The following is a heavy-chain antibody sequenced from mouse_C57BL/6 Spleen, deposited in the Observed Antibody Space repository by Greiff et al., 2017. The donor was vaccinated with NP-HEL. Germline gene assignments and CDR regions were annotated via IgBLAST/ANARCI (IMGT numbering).Heavy chain of an antibody. V-gene: IGHV1-81*01. J-gene: IGHJ2*01. CDR1: GYTFTSYG. CDR3: ARSPSTEPDY. CDR2: IYPRSGNT. Sequence: LVESGAELARPGASVKLSCKASGYTFTSYGISWVKQRTGQGLEWIGEIYPRSGNTYYNEKFKGKATLTADKSSSTAYMELRSLTSEDSAVYFCARSPSTEPDYWGQGTTLTVSS.